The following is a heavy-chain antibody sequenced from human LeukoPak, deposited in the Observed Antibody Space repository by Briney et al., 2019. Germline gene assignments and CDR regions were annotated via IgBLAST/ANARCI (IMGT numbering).Heavy chain of an antibody. V-gene: IGHV3-30-3*01. Sequence: GRSLRLSCAASGFTFSSYAMHWVRQAPGKGLEWVAVISYDGSNKYYADSVKGRFTISRDNSKNTLYLQMNSLRAEDTAVYYRARDGSGTDHYFDYWGQGTLVTVSS. J-gene: IGHJ4*02. D-gene: IGHD1-1*01. CDR3: ARDGSGTDHYFDY. CDR1: GFTFSSYA. CDR2: ISYDGSNK.